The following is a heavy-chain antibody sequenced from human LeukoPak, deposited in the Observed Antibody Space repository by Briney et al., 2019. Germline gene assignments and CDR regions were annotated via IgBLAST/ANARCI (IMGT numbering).Heavy chain of an antibody. Sequence: GGSLRLSCAASGFTLSSYTMNWVRQAPGKGLEWVANIQEDGKKENYVDSVRGRFTISRDNAKNSIYLQMNSLRVEDTAVYYCAKDIVGGGDDYWGQGTLVIVSS. J-gene: IGHJ4*02. V-gene: IGHV3-7*01. CDR1: GFTLSSYT. CDR2: IQEDGKKE. D-gene: IGHD2-21*02. CDR3: AKDIVGGGDDY.